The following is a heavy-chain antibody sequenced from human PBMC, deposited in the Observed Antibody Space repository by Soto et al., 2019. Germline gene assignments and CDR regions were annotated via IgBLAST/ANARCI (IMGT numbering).Heavy chain of an antibody. V-gene: IGHV4-61*01. CDR2: IYYSGSA. CDR1: GDSVTSVSDY. Sequence: QVQLQESGPGLVKPSETQSLTCTVSGDSVTSVSDYWSWIRQPPGKGLEWIGYIYYSGSADYNPSLGSRVTISIDTSKNQFSLKLTSVTAADTAVYYCARGVGFGYYYYHMDLWGQGTTVTVSS. CDR3: ARGVGFGYYYYHMDL. D-gene: IGHD3-10*01. J-gene: IGHJ6*02.